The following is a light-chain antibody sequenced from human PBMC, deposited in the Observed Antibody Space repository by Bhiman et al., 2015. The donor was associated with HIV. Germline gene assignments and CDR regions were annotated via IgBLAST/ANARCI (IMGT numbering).Light chain of an antibody. J-gene: IGLJ1*01. CDR2: QDT. CDR3: QAWDSSTGV. V-gene: IGLV3-1*01. CDR1: KLDNKY. Sequence: SYDLTQPPSVSVSPGQTVSITCSGDKLDNKYVCWYQQKPGQSPVSVIYQDTKRPSGIPERFSGSNSGDTATLTISGAQAMDEADYYCQAWDSSTGVFGPGTRVTVL.